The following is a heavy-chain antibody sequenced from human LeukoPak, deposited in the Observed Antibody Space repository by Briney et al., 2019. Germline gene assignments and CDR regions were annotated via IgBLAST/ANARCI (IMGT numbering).Heavy chain of an antibody. CDR3: ARVRSLSTLLVLSYFDY. D-gene: IGHD6-6*01. Sequence: ASVKVSCKASGYTFTGYYMHWVRQAPGQGLEWMGWINPNSGGTNYAQKFQGRVTMTRDTSISTAYMELSRLRSDDTAVYYCARVRSLSTLLVLSYFDYWGQGTLVTVSS. V-gene: IGHV1-2*02. CDR2: INPNSGGT. J-gene: IGHJ4*02. CDR1: GYTFTGYY.